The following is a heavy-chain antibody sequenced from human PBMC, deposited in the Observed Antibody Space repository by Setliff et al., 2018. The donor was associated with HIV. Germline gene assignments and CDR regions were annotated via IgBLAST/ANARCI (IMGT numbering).Heavy chain of an antibody. J-gene: IGHJ4*02. V-gene: IGHV3-15*01. CDR3: IADLTDPPAFGPDY. Sequence: SLRLSCATSGFTFNYAWMGWVRQAPGKGLEWVGRIKSKIDGETTDYAAPVKGRFTISRDDSKNILYLQLNSLKIEDTAVYHCIADLTDPPAFGPDYWGQGTLVTVSS. CDR1: GFTFNYAW. CDR2: IKSKIDGETT. D-gene: IGHD3-3*02.